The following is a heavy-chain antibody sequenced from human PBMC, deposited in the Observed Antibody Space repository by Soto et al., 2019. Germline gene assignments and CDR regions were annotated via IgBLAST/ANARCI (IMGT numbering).Heavy chain of an antibody. J-gene: IGHJ4*02. D-gene: IGHD4-17*01. CDR1: GFTFSSYG. CDR3: AKDLSYGDYIFDY. V-gene: IGHV3-30*18. Sequence: GGSLRLSCAASGFTFSSYGMHWVRQAPGKGLEWVAVISYDGSNKYYADSVKGRFTISRDNSKNTLYLQMNSLRAEDTAVYYCAKDLSYGDYIFDYWGQGTLVTVSS. CDR2: ISYDGSNK.